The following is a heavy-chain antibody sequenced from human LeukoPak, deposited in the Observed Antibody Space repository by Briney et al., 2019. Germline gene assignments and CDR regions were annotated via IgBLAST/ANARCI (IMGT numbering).Heavy chain of an antibody. CDR3: ASGRILTGYYGLDY. J-gene: IGHJ4*02. CDR2: ISSSSSTI. Sequence: PGGSLRLSCAASGFTFSSYSMNWVRQAPGKGLEWVSYISSSSSTIYYADSVKGRFTISRDNAKNSLYLQMNSLRAEDTAVYYCASGRILTGYYGLDYWGQGTLVTVSS. D-gene: IGHD3-9*01. V-gene: IGHV3-48*01. CDR1: GFTFSSYS.